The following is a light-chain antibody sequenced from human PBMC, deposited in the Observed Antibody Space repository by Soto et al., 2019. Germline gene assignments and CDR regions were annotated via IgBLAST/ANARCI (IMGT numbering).Light chain of an antibody. Sequence: DLVMTQSPLSLPVTPGEPASISCSSSQSLLQSNGYNYLDWYLQKPGQSPQLLIFLGSYRASGVPDRFSGSGSGTDFTLKIRSVEAEDVGIYYCMQSQQTPPTFGQGTRVEIK. J-gene: IGKJ1*01. CDR1: QSLLQSNGYNY. CDR3: MQSQQTPPT. CDR2: LGS. V-gene: IGKV2-28*01.